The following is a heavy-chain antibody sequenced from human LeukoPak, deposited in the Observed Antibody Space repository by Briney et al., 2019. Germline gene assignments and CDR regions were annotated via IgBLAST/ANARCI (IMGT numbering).Heavy chain of an antibody. CDR3: ARVTGYMIEDYFDY. CDR2: INHSGST. J-gene: IGHJ4*02. Sequence: PSGTLSLTCAVYGGSFSGYYWSWIRQPPGKGLEWIGEINHSGSTNYNPSLKSRVTISVDTSKNQFSLKLRSVTAADTAVYYCARVTGYMIEDYFDYWGQGTLVTVSS. V-gene: IGHV4-34*01. D-gene: IGHD3-22*01. CDR1: GGSFSGYY.